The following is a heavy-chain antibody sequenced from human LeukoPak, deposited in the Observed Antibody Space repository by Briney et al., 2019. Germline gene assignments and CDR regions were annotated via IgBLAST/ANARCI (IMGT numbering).Heavy chain of an antibody. J-gene: IGHJ2*01. CDR2: ISHSGST. Sequence: SETLSLTCAVSGGSISIRNSNWWGWVRQPPGKGLEWIGEISHSGSTNYNPSLKSRVTISVDKSKNQCSLKLSSVTAADTAVYYCARDLHGGNSFTSDWYFDLWGRGTLVTVSS. D-gene: IGHD4-23*01. V-gene: IGHV4-4*02. CDR1: GGSISIRNSNW. CDR3: ARDLHGGNSFTSDWYFDL.